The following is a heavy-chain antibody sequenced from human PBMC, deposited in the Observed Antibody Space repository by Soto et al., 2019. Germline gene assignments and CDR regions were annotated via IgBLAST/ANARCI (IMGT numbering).Heavy chain of an antibody. Sequence: SETLSLTCTVSGGSISSSSYYWGWIRQPPGKGLEWIGEINHSGSTNYNPSLKSRVTISVDTSKNQFSLKLSSVTAADTAVYYCARRGYPTYFDYWGQGTLVTVSS. CDR3: ARRGYPTYFDY. J-gene: IGHJ4*02. CDR1: GGSISSSSYY. D-gene: IGHD6-13*01. CDR2: INHSGST. V-gene: IGHV4-39*07.